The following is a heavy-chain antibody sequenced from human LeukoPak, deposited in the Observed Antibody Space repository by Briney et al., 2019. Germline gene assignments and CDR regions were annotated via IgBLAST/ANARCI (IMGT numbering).Heavy chain of an antibody. CDR2: IIHSGCT. V-gene: IGHV4-34*12. CDR3: ARRTRVGWYLDL. CDR1: GGSFGDYY. J-gene: IGHJ2*01. Sequence: PSETLSLTCAVYGGSFGDYYWSWIRQPPGKGLEWIGQIIHSGCTNYNPSLKSRVTISVDTSKNQFSLKLNSVTAADTAVYYCARRTRVGWYLDLWGRGTPVIASS. D-gene: IGHD3-10*01.